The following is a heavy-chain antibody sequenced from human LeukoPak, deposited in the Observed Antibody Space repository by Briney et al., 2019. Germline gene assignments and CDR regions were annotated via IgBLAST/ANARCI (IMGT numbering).Heavy chain of an antibody. Sequence: GASVKVSCKASGYTFTSYGISWVRQAPGQGLKWMGWISAYNGNTNYAQKLQGRVTMTTDTSTSTAYMELSSLRSEDTAVYYCARDYYYDISGHLDYWGQGTLVTVSS. V-gene: IGHV1-18*01. CDR3: ARDYYYDISGHLDY. D-gene: IGHD3-22*01. J-gene: IGHJ4*02. CDR1: GYTFTSYG. CDR2: ISAYNGNT.